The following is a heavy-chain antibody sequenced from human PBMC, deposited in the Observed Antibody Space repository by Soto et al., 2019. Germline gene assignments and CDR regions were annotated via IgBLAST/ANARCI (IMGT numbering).Heavy chain of an antibody. J-gene: IGHJ5*02. CDR2: INPSGGST. CDR3: ARGRAAMVRMNWFDP. V-gene: IGHV1-46*01. Sequence: QVQLVQSGAEVKKPGASVKVSCKASGYTFTSYYMHWVRQAPGQGLEWMGIINPSGGSTSYAQKFQGRVTMTRDTSTSTVYMELSSLRSADTAVYYCARGRAAMVRMNWFDPWGQGTLVTVSS. D-gene: IGHD5-18*01. CDR1: GYTFTSYY.